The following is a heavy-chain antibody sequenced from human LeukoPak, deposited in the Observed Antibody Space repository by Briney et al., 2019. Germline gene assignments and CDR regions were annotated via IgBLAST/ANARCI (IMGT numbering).Heavy chain of an antibody. J-gene: IGHJ4*02. Sequence: GGSLRLSCAASGFTFSSYAMHWVRQAPGKGLEWVAVVSYDGSDKYYADSVKGRFTISRDNSKNTLYLQMNSLRAEDTAVYYCARDSNGDCFWHGGDVDYWGQGTLVTVSS. CDR1: GFTFSSYA. CDR3: ARDSNGDCFWHGGDVDY. CDR2: VSYDGSDK. D-gene: IGHD4-17*01. V-gene: IGHV3-30-3*01.